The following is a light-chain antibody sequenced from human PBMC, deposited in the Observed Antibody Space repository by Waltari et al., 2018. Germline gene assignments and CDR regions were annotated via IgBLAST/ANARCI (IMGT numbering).Light chain of an antibody. CDR3: AAWDDSLSGHVV. V-gene: IGLV1-47*01. CDR2: RNN. J-gene: IGLJ2*01. CDR1: SSNIGSNY. Sequence: QSVLTQPPSASGTPGQRVTISCSGSSSNIGSNYVYWYQQLPGTAPKLLIYRNNQRPSGVPDRFSGSKSGTSASLAISGLRSEDEADYYCAAWDDSLSGHVVFGGGTKLIVL.